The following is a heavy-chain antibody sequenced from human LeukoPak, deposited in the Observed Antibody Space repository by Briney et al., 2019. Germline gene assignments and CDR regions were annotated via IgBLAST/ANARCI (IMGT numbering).Heavy chain of an antibody. V-gene: IGHV4-34*01. CDR2: INHSGST. CDR1: GGSFSGYY. J-gene: IGHJ6*02. D-gene: IGHD3-22*01. Sequence: PSETLSLTCAVYGGSFSGYYWSWIRQPPGKGLEWIGEINHSGSTNYNPSLKSRVTISVDTSKNQFSLKLSSVTAADTAVYYCARGYYYDSSGYPKYYYYYGMDVWGQGTTVTVSS. CDR3: ARGYYYDSSGYPKYYYYYGMDV.